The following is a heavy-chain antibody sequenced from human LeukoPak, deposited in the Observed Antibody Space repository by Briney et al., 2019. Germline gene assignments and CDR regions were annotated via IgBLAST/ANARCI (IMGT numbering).Heavy chain of an antibody. CDR2: IILIFGTA. V-gene: IGHV1-69*06. CDR3: ARGYSGYDLWLIDY. J-gene: IGHJ4*02. Sequence: SVKVSCKASGYTFTSYGISWVRQAPGQGLEWMGGIILIFGTANYAQKFQGRVTITADKSTSTAYMELSSLRSEDTAVYYCARGYSGYDLWLIDYWGQGTLVTVSS. D-gene: IGHD5-12*01. CDR1: GYTFTSYG.